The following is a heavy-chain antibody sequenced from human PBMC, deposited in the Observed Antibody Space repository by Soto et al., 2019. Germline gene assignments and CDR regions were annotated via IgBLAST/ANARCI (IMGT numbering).Heavy chain of an antibody. J-gene: IGHJ5*02. D-gene: IGHD6-19*01. V-gene: IGHV3-23*01. CDR2: IRVGGGDT. CDR1: GFTFSSSA. CDR3: AKCSVGTVRTSGWCNWFDP. Sequence: EVRLLESGGGLAQPGGSRRLSCAASGFTFSSSAMNWVRQAPGKGLEWVSSIRVGGGDTFYADSVRGRFTVSRDISRNTLHLQINSLRAEDTAIYYCAKCSVGTVRTSGWCNWFDPWGQGTLVTVSS.